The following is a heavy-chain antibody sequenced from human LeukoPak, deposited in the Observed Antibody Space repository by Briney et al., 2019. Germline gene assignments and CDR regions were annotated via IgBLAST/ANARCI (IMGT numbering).Heavy chain of an antibody. D-gene: IGHD2-2*03. CDR1: GFTFDDYA. V-gene: IGHV3-43*02. Sequence: GGSLRLSCAASGFTFDDYAMHWVRQAPGKGLEWVSFISGDGGSTYYADSVKGRFTISRDNSKNSLYLQMNSLITEDTALYYCAKEGGYCSSTSCYGRFDPWGQGTLVTVSS. CDR2: ISGDGGST. J-gene: IGHJ5*02. CDR3: AKEGGYCSSTSCYGRFDP.